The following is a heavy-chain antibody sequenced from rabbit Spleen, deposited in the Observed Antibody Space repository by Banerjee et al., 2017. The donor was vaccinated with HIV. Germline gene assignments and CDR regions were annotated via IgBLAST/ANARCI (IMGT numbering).Heavy chain of an antibody. Sequence: QAQLEESGGVLVKPAASLTLTCTASAFSFSNNYLICWVRPAPGKGLEWVACVSAGSSSTTYYATWAKGRFSIFKTSSTTVTLQMTSMTAADTATYFCARDSVTSVSGYGMDLWGPGTLVTVS. D-gene: IGHD1-1*01. CDR2: VSAGSSSTT. CDR3: ARDSVTSVSGYGMDL. V-gene: IGHV1S45*01. CDR1: AFSFSNNYL. J-gene: IGHJ6*01.